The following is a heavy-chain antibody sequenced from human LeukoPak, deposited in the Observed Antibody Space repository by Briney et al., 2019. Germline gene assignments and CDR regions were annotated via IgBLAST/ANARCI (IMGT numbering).Heavy chain of an antibody. J-gene: IGHJ4*02. V-gene: IGHV1-2*06. CDR3: ARESGCGGDCYDSDY. CDR1: GYTFTDHY. Sequence: ASVKVSCKASGYTFTDHYMHWVRQAPGQGLEWMGRINPNSGGTNYAQKFQGRVTMTRDTSFSTAYMELSRLRSDDTAVYYCARESGCGGDCYDSDYWGQGTLVTVSS. D-gene: IGHD2-21*02. CDR2: INPNSGGT.